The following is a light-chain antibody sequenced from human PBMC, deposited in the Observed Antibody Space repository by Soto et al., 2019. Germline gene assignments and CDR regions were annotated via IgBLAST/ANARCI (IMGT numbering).Light chain of an antibody. V-gene: IGLV1-40*01. CDR3: LSYARYMGSPPNV. CDR1: SSNIGAGRD. J-gene: IGLJ1*01. CDR2: GDS. Sequence: QSVLTQPPSVSGAPGQRVTISCTGSSSNIGAGRDVHWYQQLPGTAPKLLIYGDSNRPSGVPDRISGSKSGASASLALTGLQAADEAEYHCLSYARYMGSPPNVFGTGTKLTVL.